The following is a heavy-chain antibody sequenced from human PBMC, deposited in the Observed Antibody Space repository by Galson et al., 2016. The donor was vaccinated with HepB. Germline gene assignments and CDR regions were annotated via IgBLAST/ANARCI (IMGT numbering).Heavy chain of an antibody. D-gene: IGHD5-18*01. Sequence: TLSLTCTVSGGSISSGNYYWTWIRQPAGKGLEWIGRIFITGSTNSNPSLKSRVTISVDPSKNQFSLRLTSVTAADTGVYYCARVWVPGGYGYLDIWGQGTGVTVSS. J-gene: IGHJ3*02. CDR3: ARVWVPGGYGYLDI. CDR2: IFITGST. CDR1: GGSISSGNYY. V-gene: IGHV4-61*02.